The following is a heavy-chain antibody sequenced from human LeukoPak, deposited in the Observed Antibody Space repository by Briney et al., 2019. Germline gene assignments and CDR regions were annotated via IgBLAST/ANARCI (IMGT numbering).Heavy chain of an antibody. J-gene: IGHJ4*02. CDR2: IYPGDSDT. Sequence: GEALKISCKGSGYSFTSYWIGLVRQMPGKGLEWMGIIYPGDSDTIYSPSFQGHVTISADKSISTAYLQWSSLKASDTAMYFCARHADSYDSPYDYWGQGTLVTVSS. CDR1: GYSFTSYW. D-gene: IGHD5-12*01. CDR3: ARHADSYDSPYDY. V-gene: IGHV5-51*01.